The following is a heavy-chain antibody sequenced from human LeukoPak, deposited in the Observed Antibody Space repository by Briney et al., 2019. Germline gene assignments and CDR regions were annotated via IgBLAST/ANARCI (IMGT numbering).Heavy chain of an antibody. V-gene: IGHV3-48*03. J-gene: IGHJ4*02. Sequence: GSLRLSCAASGFTFSSYEMNWVRQAPGKGLEWVSYISSRGSTIYYADSVRGRFTISRDSAKNSLYLQMNSLRAEDTAVYYCARDLQGSLRGIDYWGQGTLVTVSS. CDR1: GFTFSSYE. CDR2: ISSRGSTI. CDR3: ARDLQGSLRGIDY. D-gene: IGHD3-10*01.